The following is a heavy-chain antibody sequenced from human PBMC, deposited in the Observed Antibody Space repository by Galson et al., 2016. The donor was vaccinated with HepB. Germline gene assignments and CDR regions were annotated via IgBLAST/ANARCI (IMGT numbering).Heavy chain of an antibody. CDR3: ARGSTLRLGECPAGCCHSDL. Sequence: SVKVSCKGSGYTFTSFDINWVRQAAGQGLEWIGWMNLNSGNTGIARKFQGRVTMTGGTSISTAYMELTSLTSEDTAIYYCARGSTLRLGECPAGCCHSDLWGQGTLVTVSS. CDR1: GYTFTSFD. V-gene: IGHV1-8*01. D-gene: IGHD3-16*01. J-gene: IGHJ5*02. CDR2: MNLNSGNT.